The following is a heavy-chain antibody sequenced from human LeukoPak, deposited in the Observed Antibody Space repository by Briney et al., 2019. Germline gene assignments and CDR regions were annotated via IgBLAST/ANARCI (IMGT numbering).Heavy chain of an antibody. CDR3: ARLGYKVVDDNTFDY. CDR1: GYRFTSYW. CDR2: IYPGDSDT. J-gene: IGHJ4*02. Sequence: GASLKISCKGSGYRFTSYWIGWVRQMPGKGLEWMGIIYPGDSDTRYSPSFQGQVTISADKSISTAYLQWSSLKASDTAVYYCARLGYKVVDDNTFDYWGQGTLVTVSS. D-gene: IGHD5-24*01. V-gene: IGHV5-51*01.